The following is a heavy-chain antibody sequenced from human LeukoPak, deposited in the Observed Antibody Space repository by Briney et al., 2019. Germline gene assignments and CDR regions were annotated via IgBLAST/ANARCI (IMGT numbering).Heavy chain of an antibody. CDR1: GFTFDDYT. CDR3: AKDINSGYDSYYYYGMDV. V-gene: IGHV3-43*01. D-gene: IGHD5-12*01. CDR2: ISWDGGST. Sequence: SGGSLRLSCAASGFTFDDYTMHWVRQAPGKGLEWVSLISWDGGSTYYADSVKGRFTISRDNSKNSLYLQMNSLRTEDTALYYCAKDINSGYDSYYYYGMDVWGQGTTVTVSS. J-gene: IGHJ6*02.